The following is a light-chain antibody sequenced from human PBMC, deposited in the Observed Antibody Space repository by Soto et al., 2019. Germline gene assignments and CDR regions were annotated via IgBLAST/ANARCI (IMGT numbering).Light chain of an antibody. Sequence: IVLTQSPGTLSLSPGERANLSCGASQSMSNSNLAWHQQKPGQAPRLLIYGASNRATGIPDRFTGSGSGTDFTLTISRLXXXXXXXXXXXXXXXXELTXGGGTKVEIK. V-gene: IGKV3-20*01. CDR1: QSMSNSN. J-gene: IGKJ4*01. CDR3: XXXXXXELT. CDR2: GAS.